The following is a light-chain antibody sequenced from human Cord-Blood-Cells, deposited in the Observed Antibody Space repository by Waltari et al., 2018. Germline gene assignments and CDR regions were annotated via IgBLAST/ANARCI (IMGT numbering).Light chain of an antibody. CDR2: EGS. V-gene: IGLV2-23*01. J-gene: IGLJ3*02. Sequence: QSALTQPASVSGSPGQSITISCTVTSSDVGSYNIVSWYQQHPGKAPKLMIYEGSKRPSGFSNRFSGSKSGNTASLTISGLQAEDEADYYCCSYAGSSTWVFGGGTKLTVL. CDR1: SSDVGSYNI. CDR3: CSYAGSSTWV.